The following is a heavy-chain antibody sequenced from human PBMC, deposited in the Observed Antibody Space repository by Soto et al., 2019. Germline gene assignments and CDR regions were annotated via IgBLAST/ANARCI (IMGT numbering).Heavy chain of an antibody. Sequence: QVQLQESGPGLVKPSETLSLTCTVSGGSVSSDSYHWTWIRQPPGKGLEWIGQSGSANYNPSLKSRITISVDTSKNQFALKLSSVTAADTAVYYGAVYIAWPGGDGYWGQGTLVTVSS. CDR1: GGSVSSDSYH. CDR2: QSGSA. J-gene: IGHJ4*02. V-gene: IGHV4-61*01. D-gene: IGHD2-21*02. CDR3: AVYIAWPGGDGY.